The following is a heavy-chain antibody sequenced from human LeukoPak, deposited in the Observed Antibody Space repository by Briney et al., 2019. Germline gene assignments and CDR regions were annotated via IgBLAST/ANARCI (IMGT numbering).Heavy chain of an antibody. Sequence: SETLSLTCTVSGGSISSYYWRWIRQPAGKGLEWIGRIYTSGSTNYNPSLKSRVTMSVDTSKNQFSLKLSSVAAADTAVYYCARGYDDYVWGSYRPYFDYWGQGTLVTVSS. J-gene: IGHJ4*02. V-gene: IGHV4-4*07. CDR1: GGSISSYY. CDR3: ARGYDDYVWGSYRPYFDY. CDR2: IYTSGST. D-gene: IGHD3-16*02.